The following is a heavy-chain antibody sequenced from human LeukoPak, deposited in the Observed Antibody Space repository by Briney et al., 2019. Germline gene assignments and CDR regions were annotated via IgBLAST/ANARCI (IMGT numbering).Heavy chain of an antibody. CDR3: VKGQEVVYAPTFDY. J-gene: IGHJ4*02. CDR1: GFIFNTYA. V-gene: IGHV3-64D*06. D-gene: IGHD2-8*02. Sequence: PGGSLRLSCAASGFIFNTYAMHWVRQAPGKGLQYVASLCISGIITHYVESVQGRFTISRDNSKNTLYLQMSSVRDEDTAVYYWVKGQEVVYAPTFDYWGQGTLVTVSS. CDR2: LCISGIIT.